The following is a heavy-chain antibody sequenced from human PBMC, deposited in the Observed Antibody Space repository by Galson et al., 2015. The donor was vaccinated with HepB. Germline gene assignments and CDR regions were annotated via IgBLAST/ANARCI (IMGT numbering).Heavy chain of an antibody. J-gene: IGHJ6*02. V-gene: IGHV1-69*13. Sequence: SVKVSCKASGGTFSSYAISWVRQAPGQGLEWMGGIIPIFGTANYAQKFQGRVTITADESTSTAYMELSSLRSEDTAVYYCARSREKLGPLAYCGGDCYSGYYYYGMDVWGQGTTVTVSS. CDR1: GGTFSSYA. D-gene: IGHD2-21*02. CDR3: ARSREKLGPLAYCGGDCYSGYYYYGMDV. CDR2: IIPIFGTA.